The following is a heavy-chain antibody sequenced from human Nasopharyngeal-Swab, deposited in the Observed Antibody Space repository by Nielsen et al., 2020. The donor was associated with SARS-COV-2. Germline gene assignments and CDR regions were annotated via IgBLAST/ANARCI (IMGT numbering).Heavy chain of an antibody. Sequence: GGSLRLSCAASGFTFSSYAMHWVRQAPGKGLEWVAVISYDGSNKYYADSVKGRFTISRDNSKNTLYLQMNSLRAGDTAVYYCARSSSWYWNYFDYWGQGTLVTVSS. CDR3: ARSSSWYWNYFDY. V-gene: IGHV3-30*04. J-gene: IGHJ4*02. CDR1: GFTFSSYA. CDR2: ISYDGSNK. D-gene: IGHD6-13*01.